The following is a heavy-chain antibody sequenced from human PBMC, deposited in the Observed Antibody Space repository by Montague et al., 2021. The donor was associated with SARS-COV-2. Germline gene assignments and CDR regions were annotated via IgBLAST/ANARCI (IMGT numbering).Heavy chain of an antibody. Sequence: SETLSLTCVVSDVFLSSSKWWSWVRQSPGKGLEWVGETYLSGFTQYNPSVKSRVTISLDDSRSQFSLRLTSVTAADTAVYFCARGGVGTRSFDSWGQGALVTVSS. CDR2: TYLSGFT. V-gene: IGHV4-4*02. CDR3: ARGGVGTRSFDS. CDR1: DVFLSSSKW. J-gene: IGHJ4*02. D-gene: IGHD1-26*01.